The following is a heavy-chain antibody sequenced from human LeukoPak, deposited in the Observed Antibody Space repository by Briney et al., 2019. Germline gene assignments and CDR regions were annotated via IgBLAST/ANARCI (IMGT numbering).Heavy chain of an antibody. CDR2: INSDGSST. D-gene: IGHD2-15*01. V-gene: IGHV3-74*01. CDR1: GFTFRSYW. J-gene: IGHJ5*02. Sequence: GGSLRLSCAASGFTFRSYWMHWVRQGPGKGLVWVSRINSDGSSTNYADSVKGRFTISRDNAKNSLYLQMNSLRAEDTAVYYCARDHLGYCSGGSCYSVSPDDWFDPWGQGTLVTVSS. CDR3: ARDHLGYCSGGSCYSVSPDDWFDP.